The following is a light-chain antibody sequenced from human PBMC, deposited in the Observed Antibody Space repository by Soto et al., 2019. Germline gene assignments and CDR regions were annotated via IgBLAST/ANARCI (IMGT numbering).Light chain of an antibody. V-gene: IGKV3-11*01. CDR1: QSVTTY. J-gene: IGKJ5*01. Sequence: EFVLTQSPATPSLSPGERATLSCKTSQSVTTYLAWYQQKPGQAPRLLIYDASNRATGIPARFSGTGSGTDFTLTINNLEPEDFALYYCQVRTSWSIAFSRGTRLETK. CDR2: DAS. CDR3: QVRTSWSIA.